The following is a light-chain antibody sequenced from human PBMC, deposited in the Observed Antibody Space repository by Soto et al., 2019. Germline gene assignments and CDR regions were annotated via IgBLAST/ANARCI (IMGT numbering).Light chain of an antibody. CDR3: SSFTTDSTYV. CDR1: SSDVGANIF. V-gene: IGLV2-14*01. CDR2: TVS. J-gene: IGLJ1*01. Sequence: QSVLTQPASVSGSPGQSITISCTGTSSDVGANIFVSWYQQHPGKVPKLMIYTVSSRPSGVSQRFSGPKSGNTASLTISGLQAEDEADYYCSSFTTDSTYVFGTGTKVTVL.